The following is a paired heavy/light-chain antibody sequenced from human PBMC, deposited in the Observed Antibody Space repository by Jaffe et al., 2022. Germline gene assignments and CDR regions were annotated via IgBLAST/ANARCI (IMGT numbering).Light chain of an antibody. Sequence: QSVLTQPPSASGTPGQRVTISCSGSSSNIGSNTVNWYQQLPGTAPKLLIYSNNQRPSGVPDRFSGSKSGTSASLAISGLQSEDEADYYCAAWDDSLNGPFWVFGGGTKLTVL. CDR3: AAWDDSLNGPFWV. CDR1: SSNIGSNT. J-gene: IGLJ3*02. CDR2: SNN. V-gene: IGLV1-44*01.
Heavy chain of an antibody. Sequence: QVQLQESGPGLVKPSQTLSLTCTVSGGSISSGSYYWSWIRQPAGKGLEWIGRIYTSGSTNYNPSLKSRVTISVDTSKNQFSLKLSSVTAADTAVYYCARDGIGYCSGGSCSSPYYYYMDVWGKGTTVTVSS. V-gene: IGHV4-61*02. D-gene: IGHD2-15*01. CDR1: GGSISSGSYY. J-gene: IGHJ6*03. CDR3: ARDGIGYCSGGSCSSPYYYYMDV. CDR2: IYTSGST.